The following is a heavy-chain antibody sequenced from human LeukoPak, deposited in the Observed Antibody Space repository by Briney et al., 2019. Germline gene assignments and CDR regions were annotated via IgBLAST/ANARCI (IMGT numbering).Heavy chain of an antibody. Sequence: SETLSLTCTVSGGSISSSSYYWGWIRQPPGKGLEWIGSIYYSGSTYYNPSLKSRVTISVDTSKNQFSLKLSSVTAADAAVYYCARESRYCSGDSCYSDAFDIWGQGTMVTVSS. CDR1: GGSISSSSYY. D-gene: IGHD2-15*01. CDR2: IYYSGST. CDR3: ARESRYCSGDSCYSDAFDI. J-gene: IGHJ3*02. V-gene: IGHV4-39*07.